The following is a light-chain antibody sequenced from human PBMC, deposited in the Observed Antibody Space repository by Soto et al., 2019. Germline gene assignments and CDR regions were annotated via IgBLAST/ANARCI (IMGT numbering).Light chain of an antibody. CDR3: QQYGSSPLFT. J-gene: IGKJ3*01. CDR2: GAS. Sequence: EIVLTQSPGTRSLSPGERATLSCRASQSVSSSYLAWYQQKPGQAPRLLIYGASTRATGIPDRFSGSGSGTDFTLTISRLEPEDFAVYYCQQYGSSPLFTFGPGTKLDIK. V-gene: IGKV3-20*01. CDR1: QSVSSSY.